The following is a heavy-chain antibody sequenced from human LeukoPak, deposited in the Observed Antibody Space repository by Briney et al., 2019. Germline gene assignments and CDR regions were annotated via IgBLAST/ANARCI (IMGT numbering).Heavy chain of an antibody. V-gene: IGHV1-69*04. D-gene: IGHD3-22*01. CDR3: ARDRYYYDSSGYYLRRSHLDY. CDR2: IIPILGIA. CDR1: GGTFSSYA. Sequence: SVKVSCKASGGTFSSYAISWVRQAPGQGLEWMGRIIPILGIANYAQKFQGRVTITADKSTSTAYMELSSLRSEDTAVYYCARDRYYYDSSGYYLRRSHLDYWGQGTLVTVSS. J-gene: IGHJ4*02.